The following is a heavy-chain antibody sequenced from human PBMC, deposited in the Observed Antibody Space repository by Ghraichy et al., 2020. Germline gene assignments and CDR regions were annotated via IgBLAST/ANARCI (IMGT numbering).Heavy chain of an antibody. D-gene: IGHD3-9*01. J-gene: IGHJ5*02. CDR3: TKTYYDILTASFDP. CDR1: GGSISSSNYY. CDR2: IYYSGST. V-gene: IGHV4-39*01. Sequence: SETLSLTCTVSGGSISSSNYYWGWLRQPPGKGLEWIGSIYYSGSTYYSPSIKHRVTISVDTSKNQFSLRLGSVTTADTAVYYCTKTYYDILTASFDPWGQGTLVTVSS.